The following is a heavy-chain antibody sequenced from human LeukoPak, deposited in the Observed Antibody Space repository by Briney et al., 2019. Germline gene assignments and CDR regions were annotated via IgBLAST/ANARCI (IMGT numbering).Heavy chain of an antibody. D-gene: IGHD2-2*01. CDR2: INHSGST. Sequence: PSETLSLTCAVYGGSFSGYYWSWIRQPPGKGLEWIGEINHSGSTNYNPSLKSRVTISVDTSKNQLSLKLSSVTAADTAVYYCARGRGWLPAPYYFDYWGQGTLVTVSS. CDR1: GGSFSGYY. CDR3: ARGRGWLPAPYYFDY. J-gene: IGHJ4*02. V-gene: IGHV4-34*01.